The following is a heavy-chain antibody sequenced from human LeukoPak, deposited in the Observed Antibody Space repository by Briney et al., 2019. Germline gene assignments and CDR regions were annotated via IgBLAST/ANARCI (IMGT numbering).Heavy chain of an antibody. CDR2: IQYDGSNE. Sequence: GGSLRLSCAASGFTFSSYGMHWVRQAPGKGLEWVAYIQYDGSNEQFADSVKGRFSISRDSSKNILYLQVNSLRAEDTAVYYCAKAFRIVGIGNPDDAFDVWGQGTVVTVS. CDR3: AKAFRIVGIGNPDDAFDV. V-gene: IGHV3-30*02. D-gene: IGHD1-26*01. CDR1: GFTFSSYG. J-gene: IGHJ3*01.